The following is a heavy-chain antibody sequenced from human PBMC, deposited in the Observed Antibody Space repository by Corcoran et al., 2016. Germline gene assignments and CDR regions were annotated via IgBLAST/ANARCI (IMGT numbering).Heavy chain of an antibody. CDR3: ARELDDSSGYSQYYFDY. CDR2: INPSGGST. Sequence: QVQLVQSGAEVKKPGASVKVSCKASGYTFTSYYMHWVRQAPGQGLEWMGIINPSGGSTSYAQKFQGRVTMTRDTSTSTVYRELSSLRSEDTAVYYCARELDDSSGYSQYYFDYWGQGTLVTVSS. V-gene: IGHV1-46*01. D-gene: IGHD3-22*01. J-gene: IGHJ4*02. CDR1: GYTFTSYY.